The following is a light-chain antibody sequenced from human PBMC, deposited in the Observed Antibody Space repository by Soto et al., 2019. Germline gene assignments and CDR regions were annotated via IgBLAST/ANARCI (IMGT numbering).Light chain of an antibody. Sequence: EIVMTQSPATLSVSPGERATLSCRASQSVSSNLAWYQQKPGQAPRLLIYGASTRATGIPARFSGSGSGKEFTLTISSLQYEDFAVYYCQHYNNWPRTFGQGTKVEIK. J-gene: IGKJ1*01. CDR1: QSVSSN. V-gene: IGKV3-15*01. CDR3: QHYNNWPRT. CDR2: GAS.